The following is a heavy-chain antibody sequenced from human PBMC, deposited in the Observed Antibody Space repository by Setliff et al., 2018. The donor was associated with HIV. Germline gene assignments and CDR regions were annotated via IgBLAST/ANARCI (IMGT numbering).Heavy chain of an antibody. V-gene: IGHV1-46*01. CDR1: GYTFTSYY. D-gene: IGHD3-22*01. CDR2: INPSSGST. Sequence: ASVKVSCKASGYTFTSYYMHWVRQAPGQGLEWMGIINPSSGSTSNKQKFQGRVTMTRDTSTNTVYMELSSLRFEDTAVYYCARDMNRRSCSDTSPHDYWGQGTLVTVSS. J-gene: IGHJ4*02. CDR3: ARDMNRRSCSDTSPHDY.